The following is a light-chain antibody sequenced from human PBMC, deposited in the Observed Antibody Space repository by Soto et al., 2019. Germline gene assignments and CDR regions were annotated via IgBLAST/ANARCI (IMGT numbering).Light chain of an antibody. J-gene: IGKJ2*02. CDR3: QHRWT. Sequence: EIVMTQSPATLSVSPGERATLSCRASQSVSSNLAWYQQKPGQAPRLLIYRASTRATGIPARFSGSGSGTEFTLTISSLQSEDFAVYYCQHRWTFGQGTKLEIK. CDR1: QSVSSN. CDR2: RAS. V-gene: IGKV3-15*01.